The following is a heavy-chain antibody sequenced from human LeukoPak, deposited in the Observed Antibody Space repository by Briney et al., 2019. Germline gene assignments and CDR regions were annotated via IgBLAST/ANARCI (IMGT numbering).Heavy chain of an antibody. V-gene: IGHV3-21*01. CDR2: MSSSSSYI. Sequence: PGGSLRLSCAASGFTFSSYSMNWVRQAPGKGLEWVSSMSSSSSYIYYADSVKGRFTISRDNAKNSLYLQMNSLRAEDTAVYYCARVRAVAGQGNWFDPWGQGTLVTVSS. CDR3: ARVRAVAGQGNWFDP. CDR1: GFTFSSYS. D-gene: IGHD6-19*01. J-gene: IGHJ5*02.